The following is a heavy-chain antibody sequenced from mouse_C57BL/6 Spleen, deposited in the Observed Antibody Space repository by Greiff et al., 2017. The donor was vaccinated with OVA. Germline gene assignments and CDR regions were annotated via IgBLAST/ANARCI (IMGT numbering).Heavy chain of an antibody. CDR2: IGPGRGST. J-gene: IGHJ1*03. CDR3: ARSRPRYFDV. CDR1: GYTFTDYY. Sequence: QVQLQQSGAELVKPGASVKISCKASGYTFTDYYINWVKQRPGPGLEWIGKIGPGRGSTYYNEKFKGKAKLTADKYYSTAYMQLSRLTSEDSAVYFCARSRPRYFDVWGTGTTVTVSS. V-gene: IGHV1-77*01.